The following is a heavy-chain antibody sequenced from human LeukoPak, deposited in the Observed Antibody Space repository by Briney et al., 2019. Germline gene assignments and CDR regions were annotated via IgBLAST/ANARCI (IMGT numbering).Heavy chain of an antibody. D-gene: IGHD6-13*01. J-gene: IGHJ3*02. CDR3: ARPRIAAAHDGFDI. CDR1: GYSFISYC. V-gene: IGHV5-51*01. Sequence: GESLMIFCKGSGYSFISYCIGWVRQMHGQGMEWMGIIYPGDSDTRYSPSFQGQVTISADKSISTAYLQWSSLKASDTAMYYCARPRIAAAHDGFDIWGQGTMVTVSS. CDR2: IYPGDSDT.